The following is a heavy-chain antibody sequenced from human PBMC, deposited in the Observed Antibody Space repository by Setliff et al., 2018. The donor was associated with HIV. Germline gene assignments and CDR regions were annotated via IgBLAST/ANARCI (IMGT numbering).Heavy chain of an antibody. Sequence: SETLSLTCTVSGGSISSFSYYWAWIRQSPGKGLEWIGNVYHSGGTDYNPSLRSRVTISVDTSTNQFSLNLASVTAADTAVYYCTRRFEKWLAFDYWGQGTLVTVSA. CDR1: GGSISSFSYY. J-gene: IGHJ4*02. CDR3: TRRFEKWLAFDY. D-gene: IGHD6-19*01. V-gene: IGHV4-39*01. CDR2: VYHSGGT.